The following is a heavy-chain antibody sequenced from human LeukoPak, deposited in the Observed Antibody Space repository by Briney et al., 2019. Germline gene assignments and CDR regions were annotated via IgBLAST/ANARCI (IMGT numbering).Heavy chain of an antibody. CDR3: ARDRSSSSIGYYYYMDV. V-gene: IGHV4-4*07. J-gene: IGHJ6*03. Sequence: SSETLSLTCTVSGGSISSYYWSWIRQPAGKGLEWIGRIHTSGSTNYNPSLKSRVTMSVDTSKNQFSLKLSSVTAADTAVYYCARDRSSSSIGYYYYMDVWGKGTTVTVSS. D-gene: IGHD6-6*01. CDR2: IHTSGST. CDR1: GGSISSYY.